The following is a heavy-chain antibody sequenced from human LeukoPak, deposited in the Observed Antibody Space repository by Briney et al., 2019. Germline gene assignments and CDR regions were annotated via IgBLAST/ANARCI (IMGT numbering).Heavy chain of an antibody. CDR1: GYTFTSYG. J-gene: IGHJ4*02. D-gene: IGHD2-2*01. V-gene: IGHV1-18*01. CDR3: ARDPCSSTSCYAFFDY. Sequence: ASEKVSCKASGYTFTSYGISWVRQAPGQGLEWMGWISAYNGNTNYAQKLQGRVTMTTDTSTSTAYMELRSLRSDDTAVYYCARDPCSSTSCYAFFDYWGQGTLVTVSS. CDR2: ISAYNGNT.